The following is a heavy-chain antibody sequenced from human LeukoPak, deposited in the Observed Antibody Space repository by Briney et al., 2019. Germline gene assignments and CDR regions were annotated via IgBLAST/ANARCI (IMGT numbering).Heavy chain of an antibody. CDR2: IKQDGSEK. D-gene: IGHD6-13*01. CDR3: ASISKKGTTAAGTFDY. V-gene: IGHV3-7*01. J-gene: IGHJ4*02. CDR1: GFTFSSYW. Sequence: GGSLRLSCAASGFTFSSYWMSWVRQAPGKGLEWVANIKQDGSEKYYVDSEKGRFTISRDNAKNSLYLQMNSLRAEDTAVYYCASISKKGTTAAGTFDYWGQGTLVTVSS.